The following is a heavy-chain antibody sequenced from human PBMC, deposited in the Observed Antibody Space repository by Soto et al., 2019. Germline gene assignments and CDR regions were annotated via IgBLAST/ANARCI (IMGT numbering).Heavy chain of an antibody. CDR2: ISYSGST. J-gene: IGHJ5*02. CDR1: GGSISSSSYY. CDR3: ARDQVPAALLAWFDP. D-gene: IGHD2-2*01. V-gene: IGHV4-39*07. Sequence: SETLSLTCTVSGGSISSSSYYWGWIRQPPGKGLEWIGSISYSGSTNYNPSLKSRVTISVDTSKNQFSLKLSSVTAADTAVYYCARDQVPAALLAWFDPWGQGTLVTVSP.